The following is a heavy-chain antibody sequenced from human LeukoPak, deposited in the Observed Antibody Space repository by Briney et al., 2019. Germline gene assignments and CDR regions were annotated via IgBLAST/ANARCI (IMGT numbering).Heavy chain of an antibody. Sequence: ASVKVSCKTSGYTFTTYFIHWVRQAPGQGLEWMGWISAYNGNTNYAQKLQGRVTMTTDTSTSTAYMELRSLRSDDTAVYYCARDRPGRFETTVTTSTDYWGQGTLVTVSS. CDR1: GYTFTTYF. CDR2: ISAYNGNT. J-gene: IGHJ4*02. CDR3: ARDRPGRFETTVTTSTDY. D-gene: IGHD4-17*01. V-gene: IGHV1-18*04.